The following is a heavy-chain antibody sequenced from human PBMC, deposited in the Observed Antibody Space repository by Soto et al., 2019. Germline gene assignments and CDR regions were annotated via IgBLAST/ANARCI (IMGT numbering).Heavy chain of an antibody. CDR2: ISYDGSNK. CDR1: GFTFSSYA. V-gene: IGHV3-30-3*01. CDR3: ASSDIYYYYGMDV. Sequence: QVPLVESGGGVVQPGRSLRLSCAASGFTFSSYAMHWVRQAPGKGLEWVAVISYDGSNKYYADSVKGRFTISRDNSKNTLYLQMNSLRAEDTAVYYCASSDIYYYYGMDVWGQGTTVTVSS. J-gene: IGHJ6*02. D-gene: IGHD2-15*01.